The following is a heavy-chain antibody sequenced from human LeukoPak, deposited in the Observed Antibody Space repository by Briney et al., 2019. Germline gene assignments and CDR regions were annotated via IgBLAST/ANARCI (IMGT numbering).Heavy chain of an antibody. CDR3: ARDRGSESIAVAGSNWFDP. CDR2: IYYSGST. J-gene: IGHJ5*02. CDR1: GGSISSSSYY. D-gene: IGHD6-19*01. Sequence: SETLSLTCTVSGGSISSSSYYWGWIRQPPGKGLEWIGSIYYSGSTYYNPSLKSRVTISVDTSKNQFSLKLSSVTAADTAVYYCARDRGSESIAVAGSNWFDPWGQGTLVTVSS. V-gene: IGHV4-39*07.